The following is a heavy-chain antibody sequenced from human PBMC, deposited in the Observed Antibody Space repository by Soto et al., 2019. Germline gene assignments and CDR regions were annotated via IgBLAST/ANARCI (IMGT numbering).Heavy chain of an antibody. CDR3: ARVIAPYYSDSSGSYFDS. CDR1: GGSVSGYY. Sequence: SETLSLTCTVSGGSVSGYYWSWVRQPAGKGLEWIGRIYTSGSTNYNPSLKSRVTMSLDSSKNQFSLKLNSVTAADTAVYYCARVIAPYYSDSSGSYFDSWGQGAMVTVYS. J-gene: IGHJ4*02. D-gene: IGHD3-22*01. V-gene: IGHV4-4*07. CDR2: IYTSGST.